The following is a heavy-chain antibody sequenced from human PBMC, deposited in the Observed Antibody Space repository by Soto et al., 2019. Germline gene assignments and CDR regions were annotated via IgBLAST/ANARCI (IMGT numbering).Heavy chain of an antibody. D-gene: IGHD3-3*01. V-gene: IGHV1-69*13. J-gene: IGHJ5*02. Sequence: AVKVSCKASGRPFSSHAIRWVRQAPGQGLEWMGGIIPIFDTANYAQKFQRRVTITADESTSTAYMELISLRSEHTAVYYCASGACGVVIIGWFDPWGQGTLVTVSS. CDR2: IIPIFDTA. CDR3: ASGACGVVIIGWFDP. CDR1: GRPFSSHA.